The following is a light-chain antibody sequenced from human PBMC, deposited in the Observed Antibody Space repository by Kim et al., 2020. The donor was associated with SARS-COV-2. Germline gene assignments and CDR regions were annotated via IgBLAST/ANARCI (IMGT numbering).Light chain of an antibody. V-gene: IGKV1-33*01. CDR2: DAS. Sequence: SESVGDRITITCQASQDINNYLNWYHHKPGKAPKLLIHDASNLETGVSSRFSGGGSGTHFTFTITGLQPEDFATYFCQHYYNLPYTFGQGTKLEI. CDR1: QDINNY. J-gene: IGKJ2*01. CDR3: QHYYNLPYT.